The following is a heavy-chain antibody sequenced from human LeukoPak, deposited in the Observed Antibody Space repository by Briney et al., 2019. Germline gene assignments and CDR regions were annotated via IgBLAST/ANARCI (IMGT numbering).Heavy chain of an antibody. CDR3: ARGPTYSNSWYEMNY. J-gene: IGHJ4*02. CDR1: GGSISSYY. Sequence: PSETLSLTCTVSGGSISSYYWSWIRQPPGKGLEWIGYIYYSGSTNYNPSLKSRVTISVDTSKNQFSLKLSSVTAADTAVYYCARGPTYSNSWYEMNYWGQGTLVTVSS. V-gene: IGHV4-59*08. D-gene: IGHD6-13*01. CDR2: IYYSGST.